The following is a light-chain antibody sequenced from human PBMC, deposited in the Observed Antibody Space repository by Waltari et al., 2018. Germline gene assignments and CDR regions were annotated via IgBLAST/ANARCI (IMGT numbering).Light chain of an antibody. CDR1: QCVSTN. Sequence: EIVMTQSPATLSVSPGERATLSCGASQCVSTNLAWYQQKPGQAPRLLIFGASTRATGIPARFSGSGSWTEFTLTISSMQSEDFAVYYCQQYNNWPPEITFGKGTRLEIK. V-gene: IGKV3-15*01. J-gene: IGKJ5*01. CDR3: QQYNNWPPEIT. CDR2: GAS.